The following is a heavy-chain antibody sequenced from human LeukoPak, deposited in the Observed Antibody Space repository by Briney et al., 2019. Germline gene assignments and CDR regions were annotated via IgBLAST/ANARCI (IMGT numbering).Heavy chain of an antibody. V-gene: IGHV4-39*01. D-gene: IGHD5-18*01. J-gene: IGHJ4*01. CDR3: ARQYSYGSFDY. CDR2: IYYSGST. Sequence: SETLSLTCTVSGGSISSSSYYWGWIRQPPGKGLEWIGSIYYSGSTYYNPSLKSRVTISVDTSKNQSSLKLSSVTAADTAVYYCARQYSYGSFDYWGHGTLVTVFS. CDR1: GGSISSSSYY.